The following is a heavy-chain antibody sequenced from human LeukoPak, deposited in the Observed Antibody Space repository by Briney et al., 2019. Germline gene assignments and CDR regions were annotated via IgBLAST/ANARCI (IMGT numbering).Heavy chain of an antibody. CDR2: IDTDGSST. CDR3: TRGGTTFDY. V-gene: IGHV3-74*01. CDR1: GFSFRSYW. J-gene: IGHJ4*02. Sequence: PGGSLRLSCAASGFSFRSYWMHWVRLPPGKGLVWVSRIDTDGSSTAYADSVKGRFTISRDNAKNTLYLQMYSLRAEDTAIYYCTRGGTTFDYWGQGTLVTVSS. D-gene: IGHD1-1*01.